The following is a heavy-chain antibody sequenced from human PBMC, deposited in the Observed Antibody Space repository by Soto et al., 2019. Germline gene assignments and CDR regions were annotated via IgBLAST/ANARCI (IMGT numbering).Heavy chain of an antibody. Sequence: GGSLRLSCAASGFTFSSYAMSWVRQAPGKGLEWVSAISGSGGSTYYADPVKGRFTISRDNSKNTLYLQMNSLRAEDTAVYYCAGCSSTSCYSFYYSYGMDVWGQGTTVTVSS. CDR2: ISGSGGST. V-gene: IGHV3-23*01. CDR1: GFTFSSYA. D-gene: IGHD2-2*02. CDR3: AGCSSTSCYSFYYSYGMDV. J-gene: IGHJ6*02.